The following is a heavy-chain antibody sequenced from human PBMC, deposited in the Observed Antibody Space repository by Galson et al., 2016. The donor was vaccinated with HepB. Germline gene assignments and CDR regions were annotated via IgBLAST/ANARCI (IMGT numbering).Heavy chain of an antibody. CDR1: GGSISMINYY. J-gene: IGHJ4*02. Sequence: ETLSLTCSVSGGSISMINYYWGWLRQPPGKGLEWVGSIFFNGHTDYTPSLKSRLTISVDTSKNQFSLNLTSVTAADTATYYCASVRRFSDFADYWGQGTLVTVS. V-gene: IGHV4-39*01. CDR2: IFFNGHT. CDR3: ASVRRFSDFADY. D-gene: IGHD2-21*02.